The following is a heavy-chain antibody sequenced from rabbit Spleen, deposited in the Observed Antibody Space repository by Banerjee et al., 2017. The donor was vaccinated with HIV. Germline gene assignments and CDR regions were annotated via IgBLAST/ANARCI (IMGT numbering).Heavy chain of an antibody. CDR2: IDPIFYNT. CDR3: ARDLAGVIGWNFGW. D-gene: IGHD4-1*01. Sequence: QEQLVESGGGLVQPGGSLKLSCKASGFDFSSYGVSWVRQAPGKGLEWIGYIDPIFYNTYYANWVNGRFTISSHNAQNTLYLQLSSLTAADTATYFCARDLAGVIGWNFGWWGPGTLVTVS. J-gene: IGHJ4*01. V-gene: IGHV1S47*01. CDR1: GFDFSSYG.